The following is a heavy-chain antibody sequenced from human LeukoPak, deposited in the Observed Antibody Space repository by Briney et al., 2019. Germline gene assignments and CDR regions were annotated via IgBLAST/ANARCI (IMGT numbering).Heavy chain of an antibody. CDR3: ATDRGWRTSGYYLYYFEY. CDR1: GFIFTNYF. V-gene: IGHV3-7*01. Sequence: QAGGSLRLSCAASGFIFTNYFMSWVRQAPGKGLEWVAGIKHDGSEKYYVDSVRGRFTISRDNTMSSLYLQMSSLRAEDTAVYYCATDRGWRTSGYYLYYFEYWGQGTLVTYSS. CDR2: IKHDGSEK. D-gene: IGHD3-3*01. J-gene: IGHJ4*02.